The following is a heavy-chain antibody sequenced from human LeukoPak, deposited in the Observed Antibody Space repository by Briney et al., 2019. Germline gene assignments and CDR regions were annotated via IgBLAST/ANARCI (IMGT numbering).Heavy chain of an antibody. CDR1: GGSFSGYY. CDR2: INHSGST. D-gene: IGHD2-15*01. J-gene: IGHJ4*02. Sequence: SETLSLTCAVYGGSFSGYYWGWIRQPPGKGLEWIGEINHSGSTNYNPSLKSRVTISIDTSKNQFSLKLSSVTAADTAVYYCRRAGVNLDMVVVVAVTKFDYGGQGTLVTVSS. CDR3: RRAGVNLDMVVVVAVTKFDY. V-gene: IGHV4-34*01.